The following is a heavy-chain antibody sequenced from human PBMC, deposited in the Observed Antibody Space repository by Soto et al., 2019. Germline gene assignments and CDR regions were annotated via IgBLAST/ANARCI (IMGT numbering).Heavy chain of an antibody. CDR3: ARGGIVAADWFDH. V-gene: IGHV1-2*04. Sequence: AAVKVTCKESGCNFTGYYMHWVGQAPGQGLEWMGWINPNSGGTNYAQKFQGWVTMTRDTSSSTADMELSRIRSDDTAVYYCARGGIVAADWFDHWGQGTPVTVSS. CDR1: GCNFTGYY. D-gene: IGHD6-13*01. CDR2: INPNSGGT. J-gene: IGHJ5*02.